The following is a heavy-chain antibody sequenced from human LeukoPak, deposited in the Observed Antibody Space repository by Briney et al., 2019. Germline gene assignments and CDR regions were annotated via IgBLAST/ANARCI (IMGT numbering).Heavy chain of an antibody. D-gene: IGHD6-19*01. CDR2: VNPSGGST. V-gene: IGHV1-46*01. CDR3: ARVLTDSTGWYQLDN. J-gene: IGHJ4*02. CDR1: GYTFSDYH. Sequence: ASVKVSCKASGYTFSDYHMHWVRQAPGQGLEWMGMVNPSGGSTNYAQKFQGRVTMTRDTSTTTVYMELSTLTSEDTAVYYCARVLTDSTGWYQLDNWGQGTLVTVSS.